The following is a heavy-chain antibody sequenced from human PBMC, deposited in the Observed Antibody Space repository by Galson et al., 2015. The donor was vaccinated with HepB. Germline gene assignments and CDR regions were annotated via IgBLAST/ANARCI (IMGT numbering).Heavy chain of an antibody. CDR1: GFTFSSYS. Sequence: SLRLSCAASGFTFSSYSMNWVRQAPGKGLEWVSSVSSSARYIYYADSVKGRFTISRDNAKNSLYLQLNSLRAEDTAMFYCARGPYCDSGTCFSGVGYYYYGMDVWGQGTTVTVSS. J-gene: IGHJ6*02. CDR3: ARGPYCDSGTCFSGVGYYYYGMDV. V-gene: IGHV3-21*01. CDR2: VSSSARYI. D-gene: IGHD2-15*01.